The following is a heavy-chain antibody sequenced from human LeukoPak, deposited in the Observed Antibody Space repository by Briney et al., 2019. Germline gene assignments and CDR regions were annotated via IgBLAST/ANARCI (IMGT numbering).Heavy chain of an antibody. J-gene: IGHJ4*02. V-gene: IGHV1-46*01. CDR2: INPSGGST. Sequence: ASVKVSCKASGYTFTSYYTHWVRQAPGQGLEWMGIINPSGGSTSYAQKFQGRVTMTRDTSTSTVYMELSSLRSEDTAVYYCARGDDCGGDCYSGNSFDYWGQGTLVTVSS. CDR3: ARGDDCGGDCYSGNSFDY. CDR1: GYTFTSYY. D-gene: IGHD2-21*02.